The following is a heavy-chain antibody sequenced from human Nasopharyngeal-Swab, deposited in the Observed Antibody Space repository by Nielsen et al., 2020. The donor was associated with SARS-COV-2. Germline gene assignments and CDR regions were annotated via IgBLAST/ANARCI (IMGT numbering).Heavy chain of an antibody. D-gene: IGHD1-1*01. CDR2: ISSSGSTI. Sequence: GGSLRLSCAASGFTFSDYYMSWIRQAPGKGLEWVSYISSSGSTIYYADSVKGRFTISRDNAKNSLYLQMNSLRAEDTAVYYFASSQAYNWNDSDAFDIWGQGTMVTVSS. CDR3: ASSQAYNWNDSDAFDI. CDR1: GFTFSDYY. J-gene: IGHJ3*02. V-gene: IGHV3-11*04.